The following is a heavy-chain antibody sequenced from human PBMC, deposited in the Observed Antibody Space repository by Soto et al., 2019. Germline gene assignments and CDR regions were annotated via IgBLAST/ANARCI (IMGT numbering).Heavy chain of an antibody. J-gene: IGHJ4*02. V-gene: IGHV1-69*08. CDR1: GGTFSSYS. Sequence: QVQLVQSGAEVKKPGSSVKVSCKASGGTFSSYSIIWVRQAPGQGLEWMGRIIPILNRSTYAQRFQGRVTITADKSTGTAYMEINSLRSEDTAVYFCAREELAGHYFDFWGQGTLVTVSS. CDR3: AREELAGHYFDF. D-gene: IGHD1-26*01. CDR2: IIPILNRS.